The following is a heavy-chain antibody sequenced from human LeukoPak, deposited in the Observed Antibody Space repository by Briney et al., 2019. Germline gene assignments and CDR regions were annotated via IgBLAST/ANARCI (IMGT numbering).Heavy chain of an antibody. CDR1: GFALSSAA. CDR2: ITGGDDRT. V-gene: IGHV3-23*01. J-gene: IGHJ4*02. Sequence: GGSLRLSCAASGFALSSAAMTWVRQAPGKGLEWVSIITGGDDRTYYADSVKGRFTISRDYSRNTLHLQMNSLRVEDTAIYYCAKGPQLGSGYHPDYWGQGTRVTVSS. CDR3: AKGPQLGSGYHPDY. D-gene: IGHD3-22*01.